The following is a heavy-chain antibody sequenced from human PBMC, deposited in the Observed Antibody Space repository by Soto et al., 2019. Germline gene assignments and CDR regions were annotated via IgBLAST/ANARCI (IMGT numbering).Heavy chain of an antibody. Sequence: SETLSLTCTVSGGSISSYYWSWIRQPPGKGLEWIGYIYYSGSTNYNPSLKSRVTISVDTSKNQFSLKLSSVTAADTAVYYCASTGFLEWLYFDYWGQGTLVTVSS. V-gene: IGHV4-59*01. CDR3: ASTGFLEWLYFDY. D-gene: IGHD3-3*01. CDR2: IYYSGST. CDR1: GGSISSYY. J-gene: IGHJ4*02.